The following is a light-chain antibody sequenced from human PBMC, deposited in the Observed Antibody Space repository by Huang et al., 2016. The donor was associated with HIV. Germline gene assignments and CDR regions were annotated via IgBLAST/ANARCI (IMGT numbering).Light chain of an antibody. CDR3: QQYGGSPRT. Sequence: EIVLTQSPGTLSLSPGERATLSCRASATVTSGYLAWYQHKPGQAPRLLIFASSTRATGIPDRFTGSGSGTDFTLTITRLEREDFAMYYCQQYGGSPRTFGQGTKLELK. CDR1: ATVTSGY. V-gene: IGKV3-20*01. CDR2: ASS. J-gene: IGKJ2*01.